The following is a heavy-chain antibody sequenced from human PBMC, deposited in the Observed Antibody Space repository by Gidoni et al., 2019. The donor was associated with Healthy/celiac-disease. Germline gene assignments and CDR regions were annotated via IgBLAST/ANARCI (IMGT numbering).Heavy chain of an antibody. CDR1: GFTFSSYA. J-gene: IGHJ4*02. CDR2: ISYDGSNK. Sequence: QVQLVESGGGGGQPGGSLRRSGAAAGFTFSSYAMHWVRQAPGKGLGWVAVISYDGSNKYYADSVKGRFTISRDNSKNTLYLQMNSLRAEDTAVYYCARDVLRYFDWLFVFDYWGQGTLVTVSS. CDR3: ARDVLRYFDWLFVFDY. V-gene: IGHV3-30-3*01. D-gene: IGHD3-9*01.